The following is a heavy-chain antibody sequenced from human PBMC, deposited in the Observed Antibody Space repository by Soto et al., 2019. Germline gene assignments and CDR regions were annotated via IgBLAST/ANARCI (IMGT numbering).Heavy chain of an antibody. CDR3: ARGLLPTREYYYYYMDV. Sequence: GGSLRLSCAASGFTFSSYGMHWVRQAPGKGLEWVAVIWYDGSNKYYADSVKGRFTISRDNSKNTLYLQMNSLRAEDTAVYYCARGLLPTREYYYYYMDVWGKGTTVTVSS. V-gene: IGHV3-33*01. D-gene: IGHD1-26*01. CDR1: GFTFSSYG. CDR2: IWYDGSNK. J-gene: IGHJ6*03.